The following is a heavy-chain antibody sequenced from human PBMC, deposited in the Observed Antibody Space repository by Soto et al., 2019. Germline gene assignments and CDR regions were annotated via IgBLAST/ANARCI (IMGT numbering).Heavy chain of an antibody. J-gene: IGHJ6*02. CDR2: IIPIFGTA. D-gene: IGHD3-22*01. CDR3: ARGERVIVVVISTPPYYYGMDV. Sequence: SVKVSCKASGGTFSSYAISWVRQAPGQGLEWMGGIIPIFGTANYAQKFQGRVTITADESTSTAYMELSSLRSEDTAVYYCARGERVIVVVISTPPYYYGMDVWGQGTTVTVSS. V-gene: IGHV1-69*13. CDR1: GGTFSSYA.